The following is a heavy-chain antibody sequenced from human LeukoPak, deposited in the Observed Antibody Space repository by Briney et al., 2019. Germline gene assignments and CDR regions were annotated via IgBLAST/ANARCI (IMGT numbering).Heavy chain of an antibody. J-gene: IGHJ4*02. CDR3: ARLGKEVTYTAYYLDY. D-gene: IGHD1-26*01. V-gene: IGHV4-59*08. Sequence: SETLSLTCTVSGGSISTAYWSWIRQPPGKGLEYIAFIHYSGHTNYNPSLKSRVTISIDTSKNQFSLKLSSVTAAVTAVYFCARLGKEVTYTAYYLDYWGQGTLVTVSS. CDR2: IHYSGHT. CDR1: GGSISTAY.